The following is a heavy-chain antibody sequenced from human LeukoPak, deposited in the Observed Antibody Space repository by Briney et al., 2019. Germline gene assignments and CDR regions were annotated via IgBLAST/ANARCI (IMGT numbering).Heavy chain of an antibody. CDR3: ARVYAAAAGSFDY. J-gene: IGHJ4*02. Sequence: GASVKVSCKASGYTFTSYDINWVRQATGQGLEWMGWMNPNSGNTGYAQKFQGRVTMTRNTSISTAYMELSSLRSEDTAVYYCARVYAAAAGSFDYWGQGTLVTVSS. CDR1: GYTFTSYD. D-gene: IGHD6-13*01. CDR2: MNPNSGNT. V-gene: IGHV1-8*01.